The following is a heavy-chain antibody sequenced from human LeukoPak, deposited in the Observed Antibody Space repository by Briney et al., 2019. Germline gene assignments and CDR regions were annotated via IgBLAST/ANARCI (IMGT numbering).Heavy chain of an antibody. D-gene: IGHD3-9*01. Sequence: PSETLSLACTVSGGSTSSGGYYWSWIRQHPGKGLEWIAYIYYNGSTYYNPSLKSRLTMSVDTSDNQFSLKLSSVTAADTAVYYCARGDYDILAGYPNYYFDYWGQGTLVTVSS. CDR3: ARGDYDILAGYPNYYFDY. CDR2: IYYNGST. CDR1: GGSTSSGGYY. J-gene: IGHJ4*02. V-gene: IGHV4-31*03.